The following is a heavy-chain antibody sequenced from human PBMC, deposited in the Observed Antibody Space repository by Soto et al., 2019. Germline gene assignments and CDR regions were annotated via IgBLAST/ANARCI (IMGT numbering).Heavy chain of an antibody. CDR1: GGSISSYY. Sequence: SETLSLTCTVSGGSISSYYWSWIRQPPGKGLEWIGYIYYSGSTNYNPSLKSRVTISVDTSKNQFSLKLSSVTAADTAVYYCARISWYGDAGLYYYYYMDVWGKGTTVTVSS. D-gene: IGHD6-13*01. CDR3: ARISWYGDAGLYYYYYMDV. J-gene: IGHJ6*03. CDR2: IYYSGST. V-gene: IGHV4-59*08.